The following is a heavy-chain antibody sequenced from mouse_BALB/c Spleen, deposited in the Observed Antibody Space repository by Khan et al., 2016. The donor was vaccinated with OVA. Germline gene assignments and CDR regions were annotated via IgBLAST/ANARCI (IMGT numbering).Heavy chain of an antibody. CDR2: IWSDGRT. CDR1: GFSLTSYG. CDR3: GRHGYYGNYGPYFDV. Sequence: QVQLKESGPGLVAPSQSLSITCTISGFSLTSYGVHWVRQPPGKGLEWLVVIWSDGRTTYNSALKSRLSISKDNSKSQVFLKMNSLQTDDTAMYYCGRHGYYGNYGPYFDVWGAGTTVTVSS. J-gene: IGHJ1*01. D-gene: IGHD2-1*01. V-gene: IGHV2-6-1*01.